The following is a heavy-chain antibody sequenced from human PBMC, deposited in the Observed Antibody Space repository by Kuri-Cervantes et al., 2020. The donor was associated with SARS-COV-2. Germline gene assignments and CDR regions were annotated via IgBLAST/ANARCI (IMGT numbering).Heavy chain of an antibody. CDR3: AKLVATNDVFDI. CDR1: GFPFDDCV. D-gene: IGHD5-12*01. J-gene: IGHJ3*02. V-gene: IGHV3-9*03. Sequence: SLKISCAASGFPFDDCVMHWVRQAPGKGLEWVSGISWNSGNIGYADSVKGRFTISRDNAKNSLYLQMNSLRAEDMALYYCAKLVATNDVFDIWGQGTRVTVSS. CDR2: ISWNSGNI.